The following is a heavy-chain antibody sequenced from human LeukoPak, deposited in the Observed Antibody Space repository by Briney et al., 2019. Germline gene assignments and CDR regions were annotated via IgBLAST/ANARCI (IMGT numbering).Heavy chain of an antibody. CDR3: ARPNITSYYDSRGYDAFDV. CDR2: IYPDDSDT. CDR1: GYSLTSYW. V-gene: IGHV5-51*01. Sequence: GESLKISCKPSGYSLTSYWIGWVRQMPGKGLEWMGIIYPDDSDTRYSPSFQGQVTISADKSVRTAYLQWSSLKASDTAMYYCARPNITSYYDSRGYDAFDVWGQGTMVTVSS. D-gene: IGHD3-22*01. J-gene: IGHJ3*01.